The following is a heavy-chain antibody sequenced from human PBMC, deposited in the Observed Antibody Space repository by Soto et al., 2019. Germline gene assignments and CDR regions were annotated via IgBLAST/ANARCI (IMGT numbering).Heavy chain of an antibody. CDR1: GGSISSSSYY. D-gene: IGHD3-3*01. Sequence: LSLTCTVSGGSISSSSYYWGWIRQPPGKGLEWIGSIYYSGSTYYNPSLKSRVTISVNTSKNQFSLKLSSVTAADTAVYYCARISTIFGVVKDYWGQGTLVTVSS. J-gene: IGHJ4*02. CDR3: ARISTIFGVVKDY. V-gene: IGHV4-39*01. CDR2: IYYSGST.